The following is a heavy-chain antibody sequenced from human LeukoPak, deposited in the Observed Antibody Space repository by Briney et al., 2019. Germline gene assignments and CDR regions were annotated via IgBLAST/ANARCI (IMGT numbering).Heavy chain of an antibody. V-gene: IGHV1-69*13. D-gene: IGHD6-13*01. CDR3: ARDHRGIIVAAPQSWRFDP. Sequence: ASVKVSCKASGGTFSSYAISWVRRAPGQGLEWMGGIIPIFGTANYAQKFQGRVTITADESTSTAYMELSSLRSEDTAVYYCARDHRGIIVAAPQSWRFDPWGQGTLVTVSS. J-gene: IGHJ5*02. CDR1: GGTFSSYA. CDR2: IIPIFGTA.